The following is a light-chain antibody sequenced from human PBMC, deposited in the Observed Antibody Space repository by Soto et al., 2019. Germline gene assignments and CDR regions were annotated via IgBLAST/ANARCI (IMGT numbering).Light chain of an antibody. J-gene: IGLJ2*01. CDR2: DVS. CDR3: SSYTTTNTLVV. V-gene: IGLV2-14*01. CDR1: SSDVGGSNY. Sequence: QSALTQPASVSGSPGQSITISCTGTSSDVGGSNYVSWYQQHPGKAPKLMIYDVSDRPSGVSNRFSGSKSGNTASLTISGLQAEDEADYYCSSYTTTNTLVVFGGGTKLTVL.